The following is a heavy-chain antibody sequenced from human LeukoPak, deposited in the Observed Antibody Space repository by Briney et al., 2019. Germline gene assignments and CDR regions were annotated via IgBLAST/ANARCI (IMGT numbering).Heavy chain of an antibody. CDR2: ISSSGSTI. J-gene: IGHJ6*02. CDR1: GFTFSDYY. Sequence: KPGGSLRLSCAASGFTFSDYYMSWIRQAPGKGLEWVSYISSSGSTIYYADSVKGRFTISRDNAKNSLYLQMNSLRAEDTAVYYCARALVPYGDYYYGMDVWGQGTTVTVSS. V-gene: IGHV3-11*01. D-gene: IGHD4-17*01. CDR3: ARALVPYGDYYYGMDV.